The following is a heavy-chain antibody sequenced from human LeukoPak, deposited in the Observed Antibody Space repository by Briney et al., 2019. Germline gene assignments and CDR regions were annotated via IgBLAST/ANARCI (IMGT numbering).Heavy chain of an antibody. D-gene: IGHD5-18*01. CDR1: GASISSYY. CDR2: IYSSGST. V-gene: IGHV4-4*07. Sequence: SETLSLTCTVSGASISSYYWSWIRRPPGKGLEWIGRIYSSGSTNYSPSLKSRVTMSVDTSKTQFSLRLSSVTAAVTAVYYCARGPDTRGYSYYFDYWGQGTLVSVSS. CDR3: ARGPDTRGYSYYFDY. J-gene: IGHJ4*02.